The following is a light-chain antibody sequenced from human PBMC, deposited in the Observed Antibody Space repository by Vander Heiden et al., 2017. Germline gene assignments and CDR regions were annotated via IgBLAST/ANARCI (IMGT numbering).Light chain of an antibody. CDR1: QSVSSN. CDR2: GAS. Sequence: EIVMTQSPATLSVSPGERATLSCRASQSVSSNLAWYQQKPGQAPRLLIYGASTRANGFPARFSGSGSGTEFTLTISSLQSEDFAVYYCQQDNNWPSTFGQGTKVEIK. CDR3: QQDNNWPST. V-gene: IGKV3-15*01. J-gene: IGKJ1*01.